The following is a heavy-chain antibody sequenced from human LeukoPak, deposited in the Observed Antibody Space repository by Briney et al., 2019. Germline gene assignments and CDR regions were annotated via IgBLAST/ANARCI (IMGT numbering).Heavy chain of an antibody. D-gene: IGHD3-16*01. CDR1: GDSFTSYW. Sequence: GESLKISCKGSGDSFTSYWIGWVRQMPGKGLEWMGIIYPGDSKTRYSPSFQGQVTISADKSISTAFLQWGSLKASDTAMYYCAIFDFLFGEIDNWFDPWGQGTQVTVSS. CDR2: IYPGDSKT. J-gene: IGHJ5*02. V-gene: IGHV5-51*01. CDR3: AIFDFLFGEIDNWFDP.